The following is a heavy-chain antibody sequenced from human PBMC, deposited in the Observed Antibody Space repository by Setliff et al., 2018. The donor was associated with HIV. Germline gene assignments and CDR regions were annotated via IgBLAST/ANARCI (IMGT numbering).Heavy chain of an antibody. CDR2: VDPEDGET. Sequence: GASVKVSCKASGYTFTDYYMHWVQQAPGKGLEWMGRVDPEDGETIYAEKFQGRVTITADTSTDTAYMELSSLRSEDTAVYYCARDIQAAGTGWFDPWGQGTLVTVSS. CDR1: GYTFTDYY. CDR3: ARDIQAAGTGWFDP. D-gene: IGHD6-13*01. V-gene: IGHV1-69-2*01. J-gene: IGHJ5*02.